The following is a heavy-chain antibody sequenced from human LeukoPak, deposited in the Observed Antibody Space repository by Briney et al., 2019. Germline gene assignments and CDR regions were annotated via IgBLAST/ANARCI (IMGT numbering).Heavy chain of an antibody. J-gene: IGHJ4*02. CDR3: ARVRSGSYLGDYFDY. CDR1: GFSFSDSY. CDR2: IYSGGST. V-gene: IGHV3-66*01. D-gene: IGHD1-26*01. Sequence: GGSLRLSCAASGFSFSDSYMSWVRQAPGKGLEWVSVIYSGGSTYYADSVKGRFTISRDNSKNTLYLQMNSLRAEDTAVYYCARVRSGSYLGDYFDYWGQGTLVTVSS.